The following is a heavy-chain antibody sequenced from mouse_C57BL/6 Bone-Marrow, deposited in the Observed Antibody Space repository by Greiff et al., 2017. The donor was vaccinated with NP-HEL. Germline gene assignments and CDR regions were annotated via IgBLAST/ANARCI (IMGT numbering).Heavy chain of an antibody. CDR3: ARYHYGNAWFAY. D-gene: IGHD2-1*01. V-gene: IGHV1-66*01. CDR2: IYPGSGNT. J-gene: IGHJ3*01. CDR1: GYSFTSYY. Sequence: QVQLKQSGPELVKPGASVKISCKASGYSFTSYYIHWVKQRPGQGLEWIGWIYPGSGNTKYNEKFKGKATLTADTSSSTAYMQLSSLTSEDSAVYYCARYHYGNAWFAYWGQGTLVTVSA.